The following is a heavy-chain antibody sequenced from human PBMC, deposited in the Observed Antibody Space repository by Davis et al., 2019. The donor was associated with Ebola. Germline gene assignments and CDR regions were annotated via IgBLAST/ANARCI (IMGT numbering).Heavy chain of an antibody. CDR1: GYTFSGYR. J-gene: IGHJ6*02. CDR2: ISPKSGDT. D-gene: IGHD3-9*01. Sequence: ASVKVSCQASGYTFSGYRVHWVRQAPGQGLEWMGWISPKSGDTKYAEKFQGRITLTRDTSISTAHMALSNLRPDDTAVYYCARILPHYDIWRAIAPRVDYSGMDVWGQGTSVTVSS. CDR3: ARILPHYDIWRAIAPRVDYSGMDV. V-gene: IGHV1-2*02.